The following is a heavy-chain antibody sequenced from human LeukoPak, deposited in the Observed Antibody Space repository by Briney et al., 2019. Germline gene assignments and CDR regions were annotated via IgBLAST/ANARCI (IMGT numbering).Heavy chain of an antibody. Sequence: GGSLRLSCAASGFTFSSYDMHWVRQAPGEGLEWVANIKQDGSAKYYVASVKGRFTISRDNAKNSLYLQMNSLRAEDTAVCYCARSTYYDIVTYYFYYYMDVWGKGTTVTVSS. CDR1: GFTFSSYD. D-gene: IGHD3-9*01. J-gene: IGHJ6*03. CDR2: IKQDGSAK. CDR3: ARSTYYDIVTYYFYYYMDV. V-gene: IGHV3-7*01.